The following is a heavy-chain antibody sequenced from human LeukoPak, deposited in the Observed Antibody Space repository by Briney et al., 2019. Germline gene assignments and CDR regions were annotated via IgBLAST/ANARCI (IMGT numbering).Heavy chain of an antibody. Sequence: AASVTVSCKASGYTFTGYHMHWVRQAPGQGLEWMGWINPNSGDTNYAQKFQGRVTMTRDTSISTAYMDLSRLRSDDAAVYYCARSRPRDYDAFEIWGQGTMVTGSA. J-gene: IGHJ3*02. CDR2: INPNSGDT. D-gene: IGHD3/OR15-3a*01. V-gene: IGHV1-2*02. CDR3: ARSRPRDYDAFEI. CDR1: GYTFTGYH.